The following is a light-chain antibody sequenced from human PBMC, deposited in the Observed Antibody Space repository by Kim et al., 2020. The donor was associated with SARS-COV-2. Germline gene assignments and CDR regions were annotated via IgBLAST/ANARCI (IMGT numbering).Light chain of an antibody. V-gene: IGLV2-8*01. Sequence: QSALTQPPSASGSPGQSVTISCTGTSSDVGGYNYVSWYQQHPGKAPKLLIYEVNKRPSGVADRFSGSKSGNTASLSVSGLQADDEAHYFCLSYAGRTKLLFGGGTKVTVL. CDR1: SSDVGGYNY. CDR3: LSYAGRTKLL. CDR2: EVN. J-gene: IGLJ2*01.